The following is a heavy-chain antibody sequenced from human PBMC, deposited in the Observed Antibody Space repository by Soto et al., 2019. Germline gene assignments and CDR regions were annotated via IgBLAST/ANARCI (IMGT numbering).Heavy chain of an antibody. CDR2: IYYSGST. CDR1: GGSISGSY. J-gene: IGHJ6*02. CDR3: ARDKYYVFWSGYYRGYYYYGMDV. V-gene: IGHV4-30-4*08. Sequence: SETLSLTCSVSGGSISGSYWSWIRQSPGKGLEWIGYIYYSGSTYYNPSLKSRVTISVDTSKNQFSLKLSSVTAADTAVYYCARDKYYVFWSGYYRGYYYYGMDVGGQGTTVTVSS. D-gene: IGHD3-3*01.